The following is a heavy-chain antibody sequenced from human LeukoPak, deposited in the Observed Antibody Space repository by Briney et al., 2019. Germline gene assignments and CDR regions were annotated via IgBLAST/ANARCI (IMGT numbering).Heavy chain of an antibody. V-gene: IGHV4-39*02. CDR3: ARAVVVAATVKWFDP. Sequence: PSETLSLTCTVSGDSISSSSYYWGWIRQPPGKGLEWIGSIYNSGSTYYNPSLKSRVTISVDTSKNHFSLKVSSVTAADTAVYYCARAVVVAATVKWFDPWGQGTLVTVSS. CDR1: GDSISSSSYY. J-gene: IGHJ5*02. D-gene: IGHD2-15*01. CDR2: IYNSGST.